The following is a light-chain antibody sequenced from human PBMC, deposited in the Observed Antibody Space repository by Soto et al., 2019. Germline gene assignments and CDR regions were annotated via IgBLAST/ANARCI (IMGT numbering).Light chain of an antibody. V-gene: IGLV2-14*01. Sequence: QSVLTQPASVSGSPGQSITISCTGTSSDVGGYNYVSWYQQHPGKAPKLIIYGVINRPPGVSTRFSGSKSGNTAYLTISGLKAEDEADYYCVSFAGGTYVFGTGTKVTV. J-gene: IGLJ1*01. CDR1: SSDVGGYNY. CDR2: GVI. CDR3: VSFAGGTYV.